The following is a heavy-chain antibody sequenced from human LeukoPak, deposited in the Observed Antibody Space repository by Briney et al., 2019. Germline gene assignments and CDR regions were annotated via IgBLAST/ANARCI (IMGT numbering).Heavy chain of an antibody. V-gene: IGHV1-69*13. J-gene: IGHJ3*02. Sequence: SVKVSCKASGGTFSSYAISWVRQAPGQGLEWMGGIIPIFGTANYAQKFQGRVTITADESTSTAYMELSSLRSEDTAVYYCTRDSLPYDILTGYYRADAFDIWGQGTMVTVSS. CDR1: GGTFSSYA. CDR2: IIPIFGTA. CDR3: TRDSLPYDILTGYYRADAFDI. D-gene: IGHD3-9*01.